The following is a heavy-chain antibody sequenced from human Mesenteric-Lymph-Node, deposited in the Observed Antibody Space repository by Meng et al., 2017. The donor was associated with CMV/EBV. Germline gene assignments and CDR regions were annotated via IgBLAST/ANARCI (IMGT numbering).Heavy chain of an antibody. V-gene: IGHV3-30*18. J-gene: IGHJ4*02. CDR1: GFTFSNYG. CDR2: MSCDGSNK. D-gene: IGHD6-19*01. Sequence: SGFTFSNYGMHWVRQAPGKGLEWVAVMSCDGSNKYYADSVKGRFTISRDNSKNTLYLQMNSLRAEDTAVYYCAKDKGLHGYSSGWLDYWGQGTLVTVSS. CDR3: AKDKGLHGYSSGWLDY.